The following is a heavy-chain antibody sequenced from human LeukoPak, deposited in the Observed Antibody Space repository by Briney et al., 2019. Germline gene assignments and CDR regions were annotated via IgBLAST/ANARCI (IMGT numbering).Heavy chain of an antibody. Sequence: GSSVKVSCKASGGTLSSYAISWVRQAPGQGLEWMGGIIPIFGTANYAQKFQGRVTITTDESTSTAYMELRSLRSDDTAVYYCARAPHLRLDYWGQGILVTVSS. D-gene: IGHD5/OR15-5a*01. V-gene: IGHV1-69*05. J-gene: IGHJ4*02. CDR2: IIPIFGTA. CDR1: GGTLSSYA. CDR3: ARAPHLRLDY.